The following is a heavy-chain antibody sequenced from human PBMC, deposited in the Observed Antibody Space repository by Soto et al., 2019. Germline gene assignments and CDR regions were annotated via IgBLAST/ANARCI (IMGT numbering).Heavy chain of an antibody. CDR3: ARVVDRVVPAATYYMDV. D-gene: IGHD2-2*01. J-gene: IGHJ6*03. CDR1: GFTFSSYW. V-gene: IGHV3-74*01. CDR2: INSDGSST. Sequence: PGGSLRLSCAASGFTFSSYWMHWVRQAPGKGLVWVSRINSDGSSTSYADSVKGRFTISRDNAKNTLYLQMNSLRAEDTAVYYCARVVDRVVPAATYYMDVWGKGTTVTVSS.